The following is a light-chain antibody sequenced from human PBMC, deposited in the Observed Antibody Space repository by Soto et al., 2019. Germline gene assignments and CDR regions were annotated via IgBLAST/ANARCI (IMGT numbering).Light chain of an antibody. Sequence: QSALTQPASVSGSPGQSITISCTGTSSDVGGYNYVSWYQQYPAKAPKLMIYEVSSRPSGVSDRFSGSKSGKTASLTISGLQSEDEADYYCSSYSSSSTHYVFGTGTTLTVL. CDR1: SSDVGGYNY. CDR2: EVS. V-gene: IGLV2-14*01. CDR3: SSYSSSSTHYV. J-gene: IGLJ1*01.